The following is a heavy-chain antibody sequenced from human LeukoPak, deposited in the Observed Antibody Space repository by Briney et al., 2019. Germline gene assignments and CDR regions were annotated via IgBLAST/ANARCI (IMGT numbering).Heavy chain of an antibody. CDR3: ARGLQYQLLKALGYYYMDV. Sequence: ASVTVSCKASGGTFSSHAIAWVRQAPGQGPEWMGGQIPISGTANYAQKFQGRVTITTDESTSTAYMELSSLTSDDTAVYYCARGLQYQLLKALGYYYMDVWGEGTTVTVSS. CDR1: GGTFSSHA. D-gene: IGHD2-2*01. J-gene: IGHJ6*03. CDR2: QIPISGTA. V-gene: IGHV1-69*05.